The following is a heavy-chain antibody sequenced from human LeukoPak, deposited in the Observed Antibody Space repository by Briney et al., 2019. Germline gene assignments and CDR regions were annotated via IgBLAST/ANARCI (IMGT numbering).Heavy chain of an antibody. CDR2: INHSGYT. V-gene: IGHV4-34*01. CDR1: GVSFDDYY. J-gene: IGHJ4*02. D-gene: IGHD4-17*01. Sequence: SETLSLTCAVSGVSFDDYYWSWVRQTPGKGLEWLGEINHSGYTNDSPSLKSRVTLSIDTSRQQSSLNLRSVTVADAGIYYCTRMTTGHDYWGQGTLVTVSS. CDR3: TRMTTGHDY.